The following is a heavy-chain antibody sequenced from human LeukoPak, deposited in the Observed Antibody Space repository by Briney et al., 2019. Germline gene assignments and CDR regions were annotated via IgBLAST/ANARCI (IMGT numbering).Heavy chain of an antibody. CDR2: INPNSGGT. Sequence: ASVKVSCEASGYTFTGYYMHWVRQAPGQGLEWMGWINPNSGGTNYAQKFQGWVTMTRDTSISTAYMELSRLRSDDTAVYYCARGRFKDIVAMTYYFDYWGQGTLVTVSS. CDR1: GYTFTGYY. J-gene: IGHJ4*02. V-gene: IGHV1-2*04. D-gene: IGHD5-12*01. CDR3: ARGRFKDIVAMTYYFDY.